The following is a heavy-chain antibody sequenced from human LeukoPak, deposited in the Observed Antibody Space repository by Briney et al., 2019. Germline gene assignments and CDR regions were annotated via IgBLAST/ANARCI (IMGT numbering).Heavy chain of an antibody. CDR2: ISGSGGST. D-gene: IGHD4-17*01. CDR3: AKHTTDYGDSLRFQH. CDR1: GFTFSSYA. J-gene: IGHJ1*01. V-gene: IGHV3-23*01. Sequence: PGGSLRLSCAASGFTFSSYAMSWVRQAPGKGLEWVSAISGSGGSTYYADSVKGRFTISRDNSKNTLYLQMNSLRAEDTAVYYCAKHTTDYGDSLRFQHWGQGTLVTVSS.